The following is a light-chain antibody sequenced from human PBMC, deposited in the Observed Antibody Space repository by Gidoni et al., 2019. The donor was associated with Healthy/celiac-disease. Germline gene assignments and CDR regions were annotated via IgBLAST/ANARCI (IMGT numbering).Light chain of an antibody. Sequence: DIVLTQSPGTLSLSPGERATLSCRASQSVSSSYLAWYQQKPGQAPRLLIYGASSRATGIPDRFSGSGSGTDFTLTISRLEPEDFAVYYCQKYGSWTFXQXTKVEIK. CDR2: GAS. CDR1: QSVSSSY. CDR3: QKYGSWT. J-gene: IGKJ1*01. V-gene: IGKV3-20*01.